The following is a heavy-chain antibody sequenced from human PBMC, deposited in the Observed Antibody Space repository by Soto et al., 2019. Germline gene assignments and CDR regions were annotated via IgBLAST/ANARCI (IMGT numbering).Heavy chain of an antibody. V-gene: IGHV3-9*01. CDR3: AKARPYYYIWTGHRPGMDV. CDR1: GFTFDDYA. CDR2: ISWNSGSI. D-gene: IGHD3-9*01. Sequence: PGGSLRLSCAASGFTFDDYAMHWVRQAPGKGLEWVSGISWNSGSIGYADSVKGRFTISRDNAKNSLYLQMNSLRAEDTALYYCAKARPYYYIWTGHRPGMDVWGQGTTVTVSS. J-gene: IGHJ6*02.